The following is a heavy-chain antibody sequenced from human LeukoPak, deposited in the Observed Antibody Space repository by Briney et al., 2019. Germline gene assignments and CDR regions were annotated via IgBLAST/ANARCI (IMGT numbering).Heavy chain of an antibody. V-gene: IGHV4-31*03. J-gene: IGHJ3*02. Sequence: SETLSLTCTVSGGSISSGGYYWSWIRQHPGKGLEWIGYIYYSGSTYYNPSLKSRVTISVDTSKNQFSLKLSSVTAADTAVYYCARVRVGSSGYLPPDAFDIWGQGTMVTVSS. CDR2: IYYSGST. CDR1: GGSISSGGYY. CDR3: ARVRVGSSGYLPPDAFDI. D-gene: IGHD3-22*01.